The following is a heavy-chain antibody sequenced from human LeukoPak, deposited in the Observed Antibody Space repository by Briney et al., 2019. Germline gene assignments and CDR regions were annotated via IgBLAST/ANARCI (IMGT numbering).Heavy chain of an antibody. CDR3: ASSSPPSGWPNYYYYYGMDV. Sequence: SETLSLTCTVSGGSISSGGYYWSWIRQHPGKGLEWIGYIYYSGSTYYNPSLKSRVTISVDTSKNQFSLKLSSVTAADTAVYYCASSSPPSGWPNYYYYYGMDVWGQGTTVTVSS. CDR1: GGSISSGGYY. V-gene: IGHV4-31*03. J-gene: IGHJ6*02. D-gene: IGHD6-19*01. CDR2: IYYSGST.